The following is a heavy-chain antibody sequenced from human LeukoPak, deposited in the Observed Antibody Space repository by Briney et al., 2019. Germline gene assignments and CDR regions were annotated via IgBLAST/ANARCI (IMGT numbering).Heavy chain of an antibody. CDR3: ARARSSGSWPFDY. D-gene: IGHD3-10*01. CDR1: GGSISSGDYY. Sequence: SETLSLTCTVSGGSISSGDYYWSWIRQPPGKGLEWIGEINHSGSTNYNPSLKSRVTISVDTSKNQFSLKLSSVTAADTAVYYCARARSSGSWPFDYWGQGTLVTVSS. V-gene: IGHV4-39*07. J-gene: IGHJ4*02. CDR2: INHSGST.